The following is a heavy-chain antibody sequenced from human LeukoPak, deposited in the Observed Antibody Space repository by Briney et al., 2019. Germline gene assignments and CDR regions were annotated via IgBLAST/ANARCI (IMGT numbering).Heavy chain of an antibody. Sequence: SGPTLVKSTQTLTLTCSFSGFSLSTSRVGVGWIRQPPGKALEWLALIYWDDDRRYSPSLKSRLTISKDTSKNQVVLTMTHMDPVDTATYYCAGRTYATLKIDYWGQGTLVTVSS. CDR1: GFSLSTSRVG. CDR2: IYWDDDR. V-gene: IGHV2-5*02. CDR3: AGRTYATLKIDY. D-gene: IGHD2-8*01. J-gene: IGHJ4*02.